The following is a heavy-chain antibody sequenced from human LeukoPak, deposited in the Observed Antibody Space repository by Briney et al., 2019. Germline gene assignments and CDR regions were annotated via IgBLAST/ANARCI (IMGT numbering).Heavy chain of an antibody. D-gene: IGHD3-10*01. CDR2: VSGSGGST. CDR1: GFTFSSYA. V-gene: IGHV3-23*01. Sequence: GGSLRLSCAASGFTFSSYAMSGVRQAPGKGREWVSGVSGSGGSTYYADSVKGRFTISRANSESTLYLQMNSLRAEDTAVYYCAKDPMVRVREPLFDYWGQGTLVTVSS. J-gene: IGHJ4*02. CDR3: AKDPMVRVREPLFDY.